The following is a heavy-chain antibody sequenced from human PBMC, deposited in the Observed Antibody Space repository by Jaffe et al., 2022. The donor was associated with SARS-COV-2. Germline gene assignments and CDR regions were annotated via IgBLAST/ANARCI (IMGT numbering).Heavy chain of an antibody. CDR2: ISIGDENR. CDR3: ARETTDYDTLTGYYAMWLDP. D-gene: IGHD3-9*01. V-gene: IGHV1-3*04. J-gene: IGHJ5*02. CDR1: GYDFTESS. Sequence: QVQLVQSGAEVKKPGDSVKVSCKASGYDFTESSLHWVRQAPGQRLEWMGWISIGDENRKYSEKFRDRVTITRDTSAHIVYMEMRSLRSEDTAVYYCARETTDYDTLTGYYAMWLDPWGQGTPVTVSS.